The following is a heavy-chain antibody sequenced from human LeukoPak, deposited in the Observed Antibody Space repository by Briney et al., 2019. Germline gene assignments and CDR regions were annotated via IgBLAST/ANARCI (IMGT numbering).Heavy chain of an antibody. CDR1: GSTFSNYE. J-gene: IGHJ4*02. Sequence: GGSLRLSCAASGSTFSNYEMNWVRQAPGKGLEWVSYISSSGFTKYYAASVKGRFTISRDNAKNSLYLQMNCLRAEDTAVYYCARETGGQWLRLDYWGQGTLVTVSS. CDR3: ARETGGQWLRLDY. CDR2: ISSSGFTK. V-gene: IGHV3-48*03. D-gene: IGHD5-12*01.